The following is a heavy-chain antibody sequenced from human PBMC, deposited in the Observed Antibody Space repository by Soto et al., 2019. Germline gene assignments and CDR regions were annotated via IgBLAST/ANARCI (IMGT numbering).Heavy chain of an antibody. CDR1: GGTFSSYA. J-gene: IGHJ3*02. D-gene: IGHD5-18*01. CDR3: ARKVYGSGYSYGRDDAFDI. V-gene: IGHV1-69*12. CDR2: IIPIFGTA. Sequence: QVQLVQSGAEVKKPGSSVKVSCKASGGTFSSYAISWVRQAPGQGLEWMGGIIPIFGTANYAQKFQGRVTITADESKSTAYMELSSLRSEDTAVYYCARKVYGSGYSYGRDDAFDIWGQGTMVTVSS.